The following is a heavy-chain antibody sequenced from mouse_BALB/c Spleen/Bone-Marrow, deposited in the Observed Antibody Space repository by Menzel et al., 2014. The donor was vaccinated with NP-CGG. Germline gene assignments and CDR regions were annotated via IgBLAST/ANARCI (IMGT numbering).Heavy chain of an antibody. J-gene: IGHJ3*01. CDR1: GYTFTNYW. D-gene: IGHD1-1*01. CDR2: INPSTGYT. Sequence: QVQLQQSGAELAKPGASVKMSCKASGYTFTNYWMHWVKQRPGQGLEWIGYINPSTGYTEYNQKFKDKATLTAYKSSSTAYMQLSSLTSEDSSVFYCTRRAYGGSYGFAYWGQGTLVTVSA. CDR3: TRRAYGGSYGFAY. V-gene: IGHV1-7*01.